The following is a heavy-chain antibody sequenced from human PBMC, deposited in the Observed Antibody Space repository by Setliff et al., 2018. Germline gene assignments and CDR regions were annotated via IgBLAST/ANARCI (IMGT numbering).Heavy chain of an antibody. D-gene: IGHD2-8*01. V-gene: IGHV1-18*01. CDR1: GYTFNNYG. CDR3: SRLVRYCTTTTCQRASGAEF. J-gene: IGHJ4*02. CDR2: ISPYNGHT. Sequence: ASVKVSCKASGYTFNNYGITWVRQAPGQGLEWMGWISPYNGHTNYAQKLQGRITMTTDTSTSTAYMELRSLTSDDTAVYYCSRLVRYCTTTTCQRASGAEFWGQGTLVTVSS.